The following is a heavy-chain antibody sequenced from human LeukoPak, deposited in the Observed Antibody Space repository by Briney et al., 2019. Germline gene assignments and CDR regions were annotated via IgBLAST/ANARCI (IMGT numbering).Heavy chain of an antibody. V-gene: IGHV4-59*01. CDR2: IYYSGST. CDR3: ARSGITMVRGVRNWFDP. Sequence: PSETLSLTCTVFGGSISSYYWSWIRQPPGKGLEWVGYIYYSGSTNYNPSLKSRVTISVDTSKNQFSLKLSSVTAADTAVYYCARSGITMVRGVRNWFDPWGQGTLVTVSS. J-gene: IGHJ5*02. CDR1: GGSISSYY. D-gene: IGHD3-10*01.